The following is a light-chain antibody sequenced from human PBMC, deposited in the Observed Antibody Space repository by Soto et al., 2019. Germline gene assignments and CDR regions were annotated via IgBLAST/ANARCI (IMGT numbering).Light chain of an antibody. CDR2: DAS. J-gene: IGKJ4*01. V-gene: IGKV3-11*01. CDR1: QSISEF. CDR3: QQRSKWPVT. Sequence: VVLTQSPATLSLSPGERATLSCRASQSISEFLAWYQQKPGQAPRLLIYDASNRATGTPARFSGSGSGTDFIFAISSLEAEDFALYYCQQRSKWPVTFGGGTKVEIK.